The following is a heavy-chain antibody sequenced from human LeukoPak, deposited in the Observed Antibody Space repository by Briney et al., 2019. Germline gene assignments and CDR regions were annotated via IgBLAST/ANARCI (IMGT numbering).Heavy chain of an antibody. V-gene: IGHV3-23*01. CDR2: ISGSGDST. CDR3: AKDRSATTMVVGAFDI. Sequence: GGSLRLSCAASGFTFTGFAMNWVRQAPGKGLEWVSAISGSGDSTYYADSVKGRFTISRDNSKKTLYLQMNSLRAEDTAVYYCAKDRSATTMVVGAFDIWGQGTMVIVSS. D-gene: IGHD4-23*01. J-gene: IGHJ3*02. CDR1: GFTFTGFA.